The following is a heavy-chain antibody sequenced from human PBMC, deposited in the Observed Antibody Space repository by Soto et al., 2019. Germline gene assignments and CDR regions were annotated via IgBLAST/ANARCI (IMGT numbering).Heavy chain of an antibody. Sequence: SETLSLTCTVSGGSISSSSYYLGWISQPPGKGLEWIGSIYYSGSTYYNPSLKSRVTISVDTSKNQFSLKLSSVTAADTAVYYCARHTPAISISDHWGQGTLVTVSS. J-gene: IGHJ4*02. CDR2: IYYSGST. CDR3: ARHTPAISISDH. D-gene: IGHD2-15*01. CDR1: GGSISSSSYY. V-gene: IGHV4-39*01.